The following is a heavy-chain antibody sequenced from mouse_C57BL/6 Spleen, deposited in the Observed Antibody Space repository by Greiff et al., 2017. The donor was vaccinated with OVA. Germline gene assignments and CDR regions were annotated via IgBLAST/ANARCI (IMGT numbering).Heavy chain of an antibody. V-gene: IGHV1-4*01. CDR2: LNPSSGYT. J-gene: IGHJ4*01. CDR1: GYTFTSYT. Sequence: VQLQQSGAELARPGASVKMSCKASGYTFTSYTMHWVKQRPGQGLEWIGYLNPSSGYTKYNQKFKDKATLTADKSSSTDYMQLSSLTSEDAEVYYGARKGYYGNYYAMDYWGQGTSVTVSS. CDR3: ARKGYYGNYYAMDY. D-gene: IGHD2-1*01.